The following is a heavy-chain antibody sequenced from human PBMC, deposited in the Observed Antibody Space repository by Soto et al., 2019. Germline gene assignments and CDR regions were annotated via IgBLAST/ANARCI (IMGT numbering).Heavy chain of an antibody. Sequence: QTGGSLRLSCAASGFTFSSYAMSWVRQAPGKGLEWVPSISGSGGGTYYADSVKGRFTFSRDNSKNTLYLQMNSLRDEDTAVYYCAKFGMATTKRSPPYYIDYWGQGALVTVSS. V-gene: IGHV3-23*01. CDR1: GFTFSSYA. J-gene: IGHJ4*02. D-gene: IGHD1-1*01. CDR2: ISGSGGGT. CDR3: AKFGMATTKRSPPYYIDY.